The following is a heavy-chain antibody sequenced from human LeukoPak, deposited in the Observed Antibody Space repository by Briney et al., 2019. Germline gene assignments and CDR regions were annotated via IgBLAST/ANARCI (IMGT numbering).Heavy chain of an antibody. CDR3: ARDRVVVVTSYWYFGL. CDR1: GGSFSGYY. Sequence: PSETLSLTCAVYGGSFSGYYWSWIRQPPGKGLEWIGETNHSGSTNYNPSLKSRVTISVDTSKNQFSLKLSSVTADTAVYYCARDRVVVVTSYWYFGLRGRGTLVTVSS. J-gene: IGHJ2*01. V-gene: IGHV4-34*01. CDR2: TNHSGST. D-gene: IGHD2-21*02.